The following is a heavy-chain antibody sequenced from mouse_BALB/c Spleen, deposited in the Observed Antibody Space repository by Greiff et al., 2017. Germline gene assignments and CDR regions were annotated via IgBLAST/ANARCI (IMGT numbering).Heavy chain of an antibody. J-gene: IGHJ4*01. CDR3: ASGGNYVYAMDY. CDR1: GYTFTSYW. CDR2: IYPGSGST. D-gene: IGHD2-1*01. Sequence: LKQPGSELVRPGASVKLSCKASGYTFTSYWMHWVKQRPGQGLEWIGNIYPGSGSTNYDEKFKSKATLTVDTSSSTAYMQLSSLTSEDSAVYYCASGGNYVYAMDYWGQGTSVTVSS. V-gene: IGHV1S22*01.